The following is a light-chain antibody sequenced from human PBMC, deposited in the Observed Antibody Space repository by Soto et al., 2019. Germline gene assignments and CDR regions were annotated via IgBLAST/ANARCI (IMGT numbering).Light chain of an antibody. Sequence: EIVLTQSPGTLSLSPGERATLSCRASQSVSSSYLAWYQQKPGQAPRLLIYGASSRATGIPDRFSGSGSGTDFTLTISRLEPEDFAVYYCQQYDSSPSVTFGQGTKVDIK. CDR3: QQYDSSPSVT. V-gene: IGKV3-20*01. CDR1: QSVSSSY. CDR2: GAS. J-gene: IGKJ1*01.